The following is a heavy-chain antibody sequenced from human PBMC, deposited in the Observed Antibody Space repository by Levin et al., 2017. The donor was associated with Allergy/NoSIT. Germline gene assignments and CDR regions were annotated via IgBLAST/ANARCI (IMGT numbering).Heavy chain of an antibody. CDR1: GGSISTYY. CDR3: ARHGQQWLIHY. D-gene: IGHD6-19*01. CDR2: IHYSGNT. Sequence: KASETLSLTCTVSGGSISTYYWSWIRQPPGKGLEWIGFIHYSGNTVYNPSLKSRVTLSVDTSRNQFSLSLRSVTATDTAVYYCARHGQQWLIHYWGQGTLVTVSS. J-gene: IGHJ4*02. V-gene: IGHV4-59*08.